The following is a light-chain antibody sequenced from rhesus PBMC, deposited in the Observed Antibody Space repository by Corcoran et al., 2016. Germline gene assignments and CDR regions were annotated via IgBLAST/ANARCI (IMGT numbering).Light chain of an antibody. V-gene: IGKV1-32*01. CDR2: YAT. Sequence: DIQMTQSPSSLSASVGDRVTITCRASQGISSYLNWYQQKPGKAPKLLIYYATRLESGVPSRFSGSGSGTEVTLTISSLQPEDFATYYCQQYKSLPLTFGGGTKVELK. CDR3: QQYKSLPLT. J-gene: IGKJ4*01. CDR1: QGISSY.